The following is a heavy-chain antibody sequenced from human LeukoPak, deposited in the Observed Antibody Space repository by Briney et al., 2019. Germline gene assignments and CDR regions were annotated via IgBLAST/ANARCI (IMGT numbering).Heavy chain of an antibody. CDR1: GFTFSSYW. CDR2: IKQDGSEK. D-gene: IGHD6-19*01. CDR3: ARVPSYSSGWIFDY. J-gene: IGHJ4*02. Sequence: GGSLRLSCAASGFTFSSYWMSWVRQAPGKGLEWVANIKQDGSEKYYVDSVKGRFTISRDNAKDSLYLQMNSLRAEDTAVYYCARVPSYSSGWIFDYWGQGILVTVSS. V-gene: IGHV3-7*01.